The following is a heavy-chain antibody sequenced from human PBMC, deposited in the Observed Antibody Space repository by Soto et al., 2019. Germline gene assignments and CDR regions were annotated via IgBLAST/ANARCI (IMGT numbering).Heavy chain of an antibody. J-gene: IGHJ4*02. V-gene: IGHV1-3*01. D-gene: IGHD2-2*01. Sequence: ASVKVSCKASGYTFTSYAMHWVRQAPGQRLEWMGWINAGNGNTKYSQKFQGRVTITRDTSASTAYMELSSLRSEDTAVYYCARDLAGHWGYQLLNYWGQGTLVTVSS. CDR3: ARDLAGHWGYQLLNY. CDR2: INAGNGNT. CDR1: GYTFTSYA.